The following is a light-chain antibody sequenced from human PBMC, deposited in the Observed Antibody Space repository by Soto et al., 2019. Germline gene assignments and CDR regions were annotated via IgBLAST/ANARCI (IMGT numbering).Light chain of an antibody. CDR3: CSYAGSFTLGV. CDR2: DVT. CDR1: SSDVGGCKY. J-gene: IGLJ1*01. Sequence: QSALTQPRSVSGSPGQSVTISCTGTSSDVGGCKYVSWYQQRPGKAPKLLIYDVTERPSGVPDRFSGSKSGNTASLTISGLQAEDEADYYCCSYAGSFTLGVFGTGTKLTVL. V-gene: IGLV2-11*01.